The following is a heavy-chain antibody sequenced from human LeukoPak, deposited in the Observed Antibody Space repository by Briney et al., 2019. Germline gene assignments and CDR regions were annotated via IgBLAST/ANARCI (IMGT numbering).Heavy chain of an antibody. V-gene: IGHV3-23*01. CDR2: ISGSGGST. D-gene: IGHD3-16*01. J-gene: IGHJ4*02. CDR3: AKDYDAVWGGTDY. CDR1: GFTFSIYA. Sequence: GGSLRLXCAASGFTFSIYAMSWVRQAPGKGLEWVSAISGSGGSTYYADSVKGRFTISRDNSKNTLYLQMNSLRAEDTAVYYCAKDYDAVWGGTDYWGQGTLVTVSS.